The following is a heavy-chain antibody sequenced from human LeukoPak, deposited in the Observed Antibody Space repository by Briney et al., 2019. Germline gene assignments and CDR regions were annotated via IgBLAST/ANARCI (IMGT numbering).Heavy chain of an antibody. V-gene: IGHV3-23*01. CDR3: AKVVAPSTTRNLDY. CDR2: FGSGGGT. CDR1: GFSFSTYA. J-gene: IGHJ4*02. Sequence: HSGGSLRLSCAASGFSFSTYAMTWVRQAPGKGLEWVSTFGSGGGTYYADSVRGRFTISKDNSKNTLYLQLNSLGAEDTALYYCAKVVAPSTTRNLDYWGQGTLVTVSS. D-gene: IGHD2-2*01.